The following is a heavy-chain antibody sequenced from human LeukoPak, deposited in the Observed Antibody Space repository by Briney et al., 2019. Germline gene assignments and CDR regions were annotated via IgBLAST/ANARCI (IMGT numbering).Heavy chain of an antibody. J-gene: IGHJ6*04. D-gene: IGHD3-10*02. Sequence: GGSLRLSCAASGFTFSSYAMSWVRQAPGKGLVWVSSISSSSSYIYYADSVKGRFTISRDNAKNSLYLQMNSLRAEDTAVYYCAELGITMIGGVWGKGTTVTISS. CDR1: GFTFSSYA. CDR2: ISSSSSYI. V-gene: IGHV3-21*01. CDR3: AELGITMIGGV.